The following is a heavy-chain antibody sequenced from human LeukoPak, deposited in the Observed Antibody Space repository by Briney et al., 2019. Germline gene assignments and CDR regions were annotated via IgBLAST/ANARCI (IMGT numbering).Heavy chain of an antibody. CDR2: ISDRGGST. Sequence: GGSLRLSCAASGFTFSNYAMSWVRQAPGKGLEWVSSISDRGGSTYYAHSVKGRFTISRDNSKNTPYLQMDSLRAEEDTAIYYCAPDLRGSAWSLDDWGQGTLVTVSS. D-gene: IGHD6-13*01. J-gene: IGHJ4*02. CDR3: APDLRGSAWSLDD. CDR1: GFTFSNYA. V-gene: IGHV3-23*01.